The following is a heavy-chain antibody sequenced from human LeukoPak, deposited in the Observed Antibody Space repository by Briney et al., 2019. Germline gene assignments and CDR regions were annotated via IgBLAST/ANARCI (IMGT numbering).Heavy chain of an antibody. CDR1: GYTPTELS. CDR3: ATRVPAALDKHYNWFDP. V-gene: IGHV1-24*01. CDR2: FDPEDGET. J-gene: IGHJ5*02. Sequence: GASVKVSCKVSGYTPTELSMHWVRQAPGKGLEWMGGFDPEDGETIYAQKFQGRVTMTEDTSTDTAYMELSSLRSEDTAVYYCATRVPAALDKHYNWFDPWGQGTLVTVSS. D-gene: IGHD2-2*01.